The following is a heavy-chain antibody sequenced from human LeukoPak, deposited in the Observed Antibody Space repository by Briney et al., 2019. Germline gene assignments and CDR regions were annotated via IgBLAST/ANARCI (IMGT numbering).Heavy chain of an antibody. J-gene: IGHJ3*02. Sequence: GGSLRLSCAASDFTFSMYAMHWVRQAPGRGLEWVAVISYDGRDKYYTDSVKGRFTISRDNSKNTLYLQMSSLRPEDMAIYYCASSSWSHLDTAFDIWGQGTMVAVSS. D-gene: IGHD3-3*01. V-gene: IGHV3-30*04. CDR2: ISYDGRDK. CDR1: DFTFSMYA. CDR3: ASSSWSHLDTAFDI.